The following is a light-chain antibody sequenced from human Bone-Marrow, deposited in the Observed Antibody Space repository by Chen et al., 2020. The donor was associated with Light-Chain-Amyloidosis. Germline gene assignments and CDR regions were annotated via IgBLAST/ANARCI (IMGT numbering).Light chain of an antibody. Sequence: SYELTQPPSVSVSPGQTGTITCSGPKLGSKYASWYQHKPGQSPVLVIHQDDKRPSGIPERFSGSTAGNTATLTISGTQAVDAADYYCQAWDSSTLVFGGGTKLTVL. J-gene: IGLJ2*01. CDR3: QAWDSSTLV. V-gene: IGLV3-1*01. CDR2: QDD. CDR1: KLGSKY.